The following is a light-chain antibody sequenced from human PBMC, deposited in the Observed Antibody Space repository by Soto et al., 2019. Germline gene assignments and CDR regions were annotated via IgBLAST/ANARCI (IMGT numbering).Light chain of an antibody. CDR2: DVS. V-gene: IGLV2-18*02. Sequence: QSALTQHPCVSGSPGQSVAISCTGTSSDVGGYNRVSWYQQPPGKAPKLLIYDVSNRPSGGSTRFSGSKSGNTASLTISGLQAEDEADYYCTSYASSSAYVFGPGTKLTVL. CDR1: SSDVGGYNR. CDR3: TSYASSSAYV. J-gene: IGLJ1*01.